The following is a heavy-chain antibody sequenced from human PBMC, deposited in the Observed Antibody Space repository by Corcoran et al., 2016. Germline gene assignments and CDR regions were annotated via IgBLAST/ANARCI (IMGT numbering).Heavy chain of an antibody. CDR2: TYYTGTT. V-gene: IGHV4-39*02. CDR1: GGSISSSRFF. D-gene: IGHD1-1*01. CDR3: AGGRWQLEP. J-gene: IGHJ5*02. Sequence: QMQLQESGPGLVKPSATLALTCTVSGGSISSSRFFWGWVRQPPGEGLEWIGSTYYTGTTYYNPSLKGRVNIALDTAKNQFSLKLSSVTTADTAVYYCAGGRWQLEPWGRGTRVTVSS.